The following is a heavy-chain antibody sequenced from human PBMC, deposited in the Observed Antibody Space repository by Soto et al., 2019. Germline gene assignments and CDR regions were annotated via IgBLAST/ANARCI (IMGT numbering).Heavy chain of an antibody. CDR2: MNPNSGNT. CDR3: ARAVKEITFGGAIWDNWFDP. CDR1: GYTFTSYD. J-gene: IGHJ5*02. V-gene: IGHV1-8*01. D-gene: IGHD3-16*01. Sequence: ASVKVSCKASGYTFTSYDINWVRQATGQGLEWMGWMNPNSGNTGYAQKFQGRVTMTRNTSISTAYMELSSLRSEDTAVYYCARAVKEITFGGAIWDNWFDPWGQGTLVTVSS.